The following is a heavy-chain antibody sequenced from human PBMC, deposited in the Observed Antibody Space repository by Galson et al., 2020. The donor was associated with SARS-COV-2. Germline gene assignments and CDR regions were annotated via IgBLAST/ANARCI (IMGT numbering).Heavy chain of an antibody. V-gene: IGHV3-23*01. D-gene: IGHD6-19*01. J-gene: IGHJ4*02. Sequence: GGSLRLYCAASGFTFSNFIMSWVRQTPGKGLEWISSIGAIDGKTAYAGSVKGRFTISRDNSKNTLYLQLNSLRVEDTALYFCVKPPRTVSVDGYWGQGIRVTVSS. CDR3: VKPPRTVSVDGY. CDR1: GFTFSNFI. CDR2: IGAIDGKT.